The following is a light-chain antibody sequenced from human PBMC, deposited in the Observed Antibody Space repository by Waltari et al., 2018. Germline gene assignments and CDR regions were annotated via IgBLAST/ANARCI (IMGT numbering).Light chain of an antibody. CDR2: GAS. J-gene: IGKJ4*01. V-gene: IGKV3-20*01. CDR3: QQYGSSLSIT. CDR1: QSVSSSY. Sequence: EIVLTQSPDTLSLSPGERATLSCRASQSVSSSYLAWYQQKPGQAPRLLIYGASSRATGIPDRFSGSGSGTDFTLTISRLEPEDFAVYYCQQYGSSLSITFGGGTRVEIK.